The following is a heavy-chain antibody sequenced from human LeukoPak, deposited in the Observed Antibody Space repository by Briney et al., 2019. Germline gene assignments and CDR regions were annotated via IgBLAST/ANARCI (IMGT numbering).Heavy chain of an antibody. V-gene: IGHV3-53*01. CDR1: GFSVTNNY. Sequence: GGSLRLSCAASGFSVTNNYMSWVRQAPGKGLEWVSVTYSGGRTYYADSVKGRFTISRDNSKNTLYLQMNSLRAEDTAVYYCARALQQLVQYYYYYMDVWGKGTTVTISS. D-gene: IGHD6-13*01. CDR2: TYSGGRT. J-gene: IGHJ6*03. CDR3: ARALQQLVQYYYYYMDV.